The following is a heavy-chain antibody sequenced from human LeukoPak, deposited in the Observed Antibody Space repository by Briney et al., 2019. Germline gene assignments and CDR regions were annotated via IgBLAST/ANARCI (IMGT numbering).Heavy chain of an antibody. CDR3: ARGHSSGLYGMDV. V-gene: IGHV1-2*04. CDR1: GYTFTSYY. CDR2: INPNSGGT. Sequence: GASVKVSCKASGYTFTSYYMHWVRQAPGQGLEWMGWINPNSGGTNYAQKFQGWVTMTRDTSISTAYMELSRLRSDDTAVYYCARGHSSGLYGMDVWGQGTTVTVSS. D-gene: IGHD6-19*01. J-gene: IGHJ6*02.